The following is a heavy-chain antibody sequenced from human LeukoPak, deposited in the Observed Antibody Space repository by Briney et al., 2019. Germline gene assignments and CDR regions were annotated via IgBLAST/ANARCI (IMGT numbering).Heavy chain of an antibody. D-gene: IGHD2-2*01. CDR2: NIPIFGTA. V-gene: IGHV1-69*05. Sequence: SVKVSCKASGGTFSSYAISWVRQAPGQGLEWMGGNIPIFGTANYAQKFQGRVTITTDESTSTAYMELSSLRSEDTAVYYCARARYCSSTSCYYHAFDIWGQGTMVTVSS. CDR1: GGTFSSYA. J-gene: IGHJ3*02. CDR3: ARARYCSSTSCYYHAFDI.